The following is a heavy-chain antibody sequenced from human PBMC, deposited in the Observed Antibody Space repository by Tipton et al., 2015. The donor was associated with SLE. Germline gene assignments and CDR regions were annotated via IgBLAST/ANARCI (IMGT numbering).Heavy chain of an antibody. V-gene: IGHV4-34*01. CDR3: AREGVAAAGRYWYFDL. CDR1: GGSFSDYF. Sequence: GLVKPSETLSLTCAVCGGSFSDYFWTWIRQPPGKGLEWIGEINHSGSTNYNPSLKSRVTISVDTSKNQFSLKMSSVTAADTAVYYCAREGVAAAGRYWYFDLWGRGTLVTVSS. CDR2: INHSGST. D-gene: IGHD6-13*01. J-gene: IGHJ2*01.